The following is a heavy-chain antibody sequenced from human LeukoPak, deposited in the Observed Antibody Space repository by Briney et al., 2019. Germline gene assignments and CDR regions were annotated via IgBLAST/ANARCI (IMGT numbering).Heavy chain of an antibody. V-gene: IGHV4-59*01. CDR1: GGSISSYY. D-gene: IGHD6-6*01. Sequence: SETLSLTCTVSGGSISSYYWSWIRQPPGKGLEWIGYIYYSGSTNYNPSLKSRVTISVDTSKNQFALKLSSVTAADTAVYYCARVDPDSSSTLEVFDYWGQGTLVTVSS. CDR3: ARVDPDSSSTLEVFDY. J-gene: IGHJ4*02. CDR2: IYYSGST.